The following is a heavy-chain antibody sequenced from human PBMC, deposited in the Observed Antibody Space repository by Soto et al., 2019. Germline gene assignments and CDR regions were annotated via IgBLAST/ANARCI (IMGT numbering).Heavy chain of an antibody. D-gene: IGHD6-19*01. CDR1: GFTFSSYS. CDR3: AGKSNSGWSIFDY. Sequence: EVQLVESGGGLVKPGGSLRLSCAASGFTFSSYSMNWVRQAPGKGLEWVSYISSSGSYIYYADSVKGRFTISRDNAKNSLFLQMNRLRAGETAVYYRAGKSNSGWSIFDYRGQGTPVPVSS. V-gene: IGHV3-21*01. CDR2: ISSSGSYI. J-gene: IGHJ4*02.